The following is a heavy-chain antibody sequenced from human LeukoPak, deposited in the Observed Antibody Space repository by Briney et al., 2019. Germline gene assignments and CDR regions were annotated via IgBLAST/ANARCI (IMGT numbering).Heavy chain of an antibody. CDR1: GFTFSSYA. J-gene: IGHJ4*02. CDR2: ISGSGGST. V-gene: IGHV3-23*01. Sequence: GGSLRLSCAASGFTFSSYAMSCVRQAPGEGVGWVSGISGSGGSTYYADSVKGRFTISRDNSKNTLYLQMNSLRAEDTAVYYCAKDVVAGTGYYFDYWGQGTLVTVSS. D-gene: IGHD6-19*01. CDR3: AKDVVAGTGYYFDY.